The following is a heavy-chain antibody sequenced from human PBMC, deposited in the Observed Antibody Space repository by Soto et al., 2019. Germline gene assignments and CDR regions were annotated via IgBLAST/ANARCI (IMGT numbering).Heavy chain of an antibody. CDR3: ARQRSTSPTEPYYYYYGMDV. J-gene: IGHJ6*02. CDR1: GYSFTSYW. CDR2: IYPGDSDT. V-gene: IGHV5-51*01. Sequence: EVQLVQSGAEVKKPGESLKISCKGSGYSFTSYWIGWVRQMPGKGLEWMGIIYPGDSDTRYSPSFQGQVTISADKSISTAYLQWSSLKASDTAMYYCARQRSTSPTEPYYYYYGMDVWGQGTTVTVSS. D-gene: IGHD2-2*01.